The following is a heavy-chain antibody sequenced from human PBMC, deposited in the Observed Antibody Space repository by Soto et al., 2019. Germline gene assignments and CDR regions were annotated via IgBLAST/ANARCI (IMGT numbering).Heavy chain of an antibody. D-gene: IGHD6-6*01. CDR3: ARVSKLVAPKDGRRAYFFAMDV. CDR1: GESFSSSDSY. CDR2: VYSTGTT. V-gene: IGHV4-61*08. J-gene: IGHJ6*02. Sequence: XATLSLTCAVSGESFSSSDSYWTWIRQPPGKPLEWIGYVYSTGTTNYSPSLKSRVDMSVDTSENQFSLKLRSVTAADAAVYFCARVSKLVAPKDGRRAYFFAMDVWGHGTTVTVSS.